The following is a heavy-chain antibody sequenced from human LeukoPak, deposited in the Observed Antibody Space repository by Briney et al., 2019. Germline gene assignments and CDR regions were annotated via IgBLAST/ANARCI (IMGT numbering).Heavy chain of an antibody. CDR2: MNPNSGNT. CDR3: ATGDGSGSLYFDY. V-gene: IGHV1-8*01. CDR1: GYIFTSND. J-gene: IGHJ4*02. D-gene: IGHD1-26*01. Sequence: RASVKVSCKASGYIFTSNDINWVRQATGQGPEWMGWMNPNSGNTGYAQKFQGRVTLTRNTSISTAYMELSSLGSEDTAVYYCATGDGSGSLYFDYWGQGTLVTVSS.